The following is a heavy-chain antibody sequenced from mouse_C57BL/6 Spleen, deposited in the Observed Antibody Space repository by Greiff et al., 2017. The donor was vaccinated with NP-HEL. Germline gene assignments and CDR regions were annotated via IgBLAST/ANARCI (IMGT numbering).Heavy chain of an antibody. Sequence: QVQLQQFGAELVRPGSSVKLSCKASGYTFTSYWMHWVKQRPIQGLEWIGNIDPSDSETHYNQKFKDKATLTVDKSSSTAYMQLSSLTSEDSAVYYCARVSKGAFDYWGQGTTLTVSS. J-gene: IGHJ2*01. CDR3: ARVSKGAFDY. V-gene: IGHV1-52*01. CDR2: IDPSDSET. D-gene: IGHD1-3*01. CDR1: GYTFTSYW.